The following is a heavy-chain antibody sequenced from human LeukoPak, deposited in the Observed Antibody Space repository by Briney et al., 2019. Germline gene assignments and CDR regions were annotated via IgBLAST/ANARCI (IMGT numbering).Heavy chain of an antibody. J-gene: IGHJ4*02. CDR1: GGSFSGYY. D-gene: IGHD2-2*01. CDR2: INHSGST. V-gene: IGHV4-34*01. Sequence: SETLSLTCAVYGGSFSGYYWSWIRQPPGKGLEWIGEINHSGSTNYNPSLKSRVTISVDTSKNRFSLKLSSVTAADTAVYYCARRCSSTSCYRSWLGERRYYFDYWGQGTLVTVSS. CDR3: ARRCSSTSCYRSWLGERRYYFDY.